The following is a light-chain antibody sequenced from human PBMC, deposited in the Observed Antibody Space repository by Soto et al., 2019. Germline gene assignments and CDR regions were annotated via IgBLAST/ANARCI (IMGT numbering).Light chain of an antibody. CDR2: DVL. J-gene: IGKJ5*01. CDR3: QQYDKLPIT. CDR1: QDINNY. V-gene: IGKV1-33*01. Sequence: DIQMTQSPSSLSASVGDRVTISCQASQDINNYLNWFQQKPGKAPKLLIYDVLNLETGVPSRFSGSGSGAYFTLTISSLQPEDIATYYCQQYDKLPITLGQGTRLEIK.